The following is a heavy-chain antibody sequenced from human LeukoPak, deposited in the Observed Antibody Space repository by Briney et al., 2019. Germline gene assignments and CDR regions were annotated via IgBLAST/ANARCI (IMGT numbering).Heavy chain of an antibody. V-gene: IGHV1-2*02. D-gene: IGHD3-22*01. CDR1: GYTFTRYY. CDR3: AGVEDPYYYDRNNDAFDI. Sequence: ASVKVSCKASGYTFTRYYMHWVRQAPGQGLEGMGWINPNSGGTNYAQKFQGRVTMTRDTSISTAYMELSRLRSDDTAVYYCAGVEDPYYYDRNNDAFDIWGQGTMVTVSS. CDR2: INPNSGGT. J-gene: IGHJ3*02.